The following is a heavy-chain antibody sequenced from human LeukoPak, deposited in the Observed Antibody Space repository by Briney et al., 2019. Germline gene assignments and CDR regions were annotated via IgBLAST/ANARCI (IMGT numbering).Heavy chain of an antibody. V-gene: IGHV1-69*13. Sequence: ASVKVSRKASGGTFSSYANGWVRQAPGQGLEWMGGIIPIFGTANYAQKFQGRVTITADESTSTAYMELSSLRSEDTAVYYCATRLVGATNYYYGMDVWGQGNTVTVSS. CDR3: ATRLVGATNYYYGMDV. CDR1: GGTFSSYA. CDR2: IIPIFGTA. D-gene: IGHD1-26*01. J-gene: IGHJ6*02.